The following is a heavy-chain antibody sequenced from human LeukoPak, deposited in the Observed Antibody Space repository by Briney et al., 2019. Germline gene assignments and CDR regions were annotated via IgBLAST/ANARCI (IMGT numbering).Heavy chain of an antibody. CDR3: AKVDMVATSRPFDAFDI. CDR1: GFTFSSYG. J-gene: IGHJ3*02. V-gene: IGHV3-30*02. D-gene: IGHD5-12*01. CDR2: IRYDGSNK. Sequence: GGSLRLSCAASGFTFSSYGMHWVRQAPGKGLEWVAFIRYDGSNKYYADSVKGRFTISRDNSKNTLYLQMNSLRAEDTAVYYCAKVDMVATSRPFDAFDIWGQGTMVTVSS.